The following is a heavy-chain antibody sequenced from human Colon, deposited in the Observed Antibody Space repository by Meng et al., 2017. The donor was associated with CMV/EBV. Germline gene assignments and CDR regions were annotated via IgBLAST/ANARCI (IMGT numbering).Heavy chain of an antibody. Sequence: SVKVSCKTSGGTFTFHNYRIRWVRQAPGQGVEWVGGIVPIVGTANTAQKVQGRVTFSADKVAGATYMYLSSLTSADTALYCCVRGSGFGELCWGQGTQVTVSS. CDR1: GGTFTFHNYR. CDR3: VRGSGFGELC. V-gene: IGHV1-69*06. J-gene: IGHJ4*02. CDR2: IVPIVGTA. D-gene: IGHD3-10*01.